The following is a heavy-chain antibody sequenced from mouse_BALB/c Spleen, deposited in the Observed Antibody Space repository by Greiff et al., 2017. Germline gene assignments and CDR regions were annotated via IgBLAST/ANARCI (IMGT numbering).Heavy chain of an antibody. CDR1: GFTFSSFG. V-gene: IGHV5-17*02. Sequence: EVQLVESGGGLVQPGGSRKLSCAVSGFTFSSFGMHWVRQAPEKGLEWVAYISSGSSTIYYADTVKGRFTISRDNPKNTLFLQMTSLRSEDTAMYYCARGWDGNYPYYFDYWGQGTTLTVSS. CDR3: ARGWDGNYPYYFDY. J-gene: IGHJ2*01. CDR2: ISSGSSTI. D-gene: IGHD2-1*01.